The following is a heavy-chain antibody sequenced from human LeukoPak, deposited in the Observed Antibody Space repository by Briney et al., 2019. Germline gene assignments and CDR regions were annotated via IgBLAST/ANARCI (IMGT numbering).Heavy chain of an antibody. D-gene: IGHD3-10*01. Sequence: SETLSLTCAVSGGSISSGGYSWSWIRQPPGKGLAWIGYIYHSGSTYYNPSLKSRVTISVDRSKNQFSLKLSSVTAADTAVYYCARARYYYGSGIPGWFDPWGQGTLVTVSS. J-gene: IGHJ5*02. CDR2: IYHSGST. V-gene: IGHV4-30-2*01. CDR3: ARARYYYGSGIPGWFDP. CDR1: GGSISSGGYS.